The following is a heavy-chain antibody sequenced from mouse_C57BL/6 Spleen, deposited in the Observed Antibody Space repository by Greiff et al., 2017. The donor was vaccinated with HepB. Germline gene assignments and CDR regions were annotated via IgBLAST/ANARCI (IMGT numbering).Heavy chain of an antibody. Sequence: EVKLVESEGGLVQPGSSMKLSCTASGFTFSDYYMAWVRQVPEKGLEWVANINYDGSSTYYLDSLKSRFIISRDNAKNILYLQMSSLKSEDTATYYCARGGDVSDFDYWGQGTTLTVSS. J-gene: IGHJ2*01. D-gene: IGHD3-3*01. V-gene: IGHV5-16*01. CDR1: GFTFSDYY. CDR2: INYDGSST. CDR3: ARGGDVSDFDY.